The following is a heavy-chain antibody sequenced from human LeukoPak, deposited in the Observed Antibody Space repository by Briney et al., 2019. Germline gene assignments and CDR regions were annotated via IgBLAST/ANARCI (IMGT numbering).Heavy chain of an antibody. Sequence: PGGSLRLSCAASGFTFTNYAMSWVRQAPGKGLEWVSVLTGDGGTYYADSVKGRFTNSRDDSKNTLFVQMNSLRAEDTAVYFCAKVKWKLIGYFDYWGQGTLVTVSS. CDR1: GFTFTNYA. CDR3: AKVKWKLIGYFDY. CDR2: LTGDGGT. D-gene: IGHD1-20*01. J-gene: IGHJ4*02. V-gene: IGHV3-23*01.